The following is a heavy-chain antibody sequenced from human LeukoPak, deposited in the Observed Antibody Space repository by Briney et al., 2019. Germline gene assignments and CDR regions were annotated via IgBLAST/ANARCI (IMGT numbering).Heavy chain of an antibody. D-gene: IGHD6-13*01. V-gene: IGHV3-48*03. Sequence: PGGSLRLSCTASGFTFSTFALNWVRQAPGKGLEWVSDISSNSSAIYYADSVKGRFTISRDNAKNSLHLQMNSLRDEDTAVYYCARGRIGAAGARFDYWGQGALVTVCS. CDR2: ISSNSSAI. CDR1: GFTFSTFA. CDR3: ARGRIGAAGARFDY. J-gene: IGHJ4*02.